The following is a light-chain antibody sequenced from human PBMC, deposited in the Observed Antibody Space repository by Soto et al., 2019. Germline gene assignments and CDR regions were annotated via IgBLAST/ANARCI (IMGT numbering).Light chain of an antibody. CDR3: QQDNNWPPIT. V-gene: IGKV1-8*01. CDR2: AAS. CDR1: QAISSY. J-gene: IGKJ5*01. Sequence: AIPMTQSPSSLSASTGDRVTITCRASQAISSYLAWYQQKPGKAPKLLIYAASTLQSGVPSRFSGSGSGTDFTLTISSLQSEDFAVYYCQQDNNWPPITFGQGTRLEIK.